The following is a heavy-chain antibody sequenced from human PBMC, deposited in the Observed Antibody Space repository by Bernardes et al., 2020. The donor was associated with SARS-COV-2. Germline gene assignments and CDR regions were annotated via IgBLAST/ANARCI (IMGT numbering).Heavy chain of an antibody. CDR3: TRVRTVAGTPYYFDY. D-gene: IGHD6-19*01. V-gene: IGHV3-21*01. CDR1: GFTFSSYS. CDR2: ISSSSSYI. J-gene: IGHJ4*02. Sequence: SLRLSCAASGFTFSSYSMNWVRQAPGKGLEWVSSISSSSSYIYYADSVKGRFTISRDNAKNSLYLQMNSLRAEDTAVYYCTRVRTVAGTPYYFDYWGQGTLVTVSS.